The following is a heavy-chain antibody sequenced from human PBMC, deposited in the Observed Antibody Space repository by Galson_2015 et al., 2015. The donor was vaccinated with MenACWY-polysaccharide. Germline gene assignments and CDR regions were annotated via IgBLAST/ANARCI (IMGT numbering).Heavy chain of an antibody. J-gene: IGHJ4*02. CDR3: ARYRDSSGRRFDY. CDR2: IKQDGSEK. Sequence: SLRLSCAASGFTFSGFWMSWVRQAPGKGLEWVANIKQDGSEKYYMDSVKGRFTISRDNAKNSLYLQMNSLRAEDTAVYYCARYRDSSGRRFDYWGQGTLVTVSS. D-gene: IGHD6-19*01. CDR1: GFTFSGFW. V-gene: IGHV3-7*01.